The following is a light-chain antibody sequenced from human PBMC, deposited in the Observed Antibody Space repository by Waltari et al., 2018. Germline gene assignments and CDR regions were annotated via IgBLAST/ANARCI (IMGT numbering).Light chain of an antibody. Sequence: EIVLTQSPVTLSFSPGERATLSCRASQAISNSYLAWYQQKPGQAPRLLIYNTSLRGTGIPDKFSGSGSGTDFTLTISRLEPEDFAVYYCQQYGSPPRTFGQGTKVEIK. CDR3: QQYGSPPRT. V-gene: IGKV3-20*01. CDR1: QAISNSY. CDR2: NTS. J-gene: IGKJ1*01.